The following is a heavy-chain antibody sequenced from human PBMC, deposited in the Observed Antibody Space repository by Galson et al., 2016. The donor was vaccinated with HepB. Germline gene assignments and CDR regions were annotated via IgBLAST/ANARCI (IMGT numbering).Heavy chain of an antibody. V-gene: IGHV4-59*01. CDR2: IFYSGTT. CDR1: GGSITNYS. Sequence: SETLSLTCTVSGGSITNYSWTWVRQPPGKGLEWIGYIFYSGTTKYNPFLKSRVIISVDTSNNLFSLTLSSVTAADTAVYYCARDCSGGGCHYGLDVWGPGTTVTVAS. CDR3: ARDCSGGGCHYGLDV. D-gene: IGHD2-15*01. J-gene: IGHJ6*02.